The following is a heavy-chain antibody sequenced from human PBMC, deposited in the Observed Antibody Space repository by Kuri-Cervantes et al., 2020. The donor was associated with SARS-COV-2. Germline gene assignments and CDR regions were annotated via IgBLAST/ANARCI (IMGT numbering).Heavy chain of an antibody. CDR1: GGSFSGYY. V-gene: IGHV4-34*01. CDR2: INHSGST. D-gene: IGHD2-15*01. CDR3: ARGACGGSCYSSYRRYYFDY. Sequence: GSLRLSCAVYGGSFSGYYWSWIRQPPGKGLEWIGEINHSGSTNYNPSLKSRVTISVDTSKNQFSLKLSSVTAADTAVYYCARGACGGSCYSSYRRYYFDYWGQGTLVTVSS. J-gene: IGHJ4*02.